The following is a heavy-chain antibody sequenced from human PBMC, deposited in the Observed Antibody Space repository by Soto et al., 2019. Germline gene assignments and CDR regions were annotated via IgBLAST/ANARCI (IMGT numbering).Heavy chain of an antibody. D-gene: IGHD3-10*01. CDR3: ARSLTWFGDPGMDV. V-gene: IGHV1-69*13. CDR1: GGTFSSYA. Sequence: SVKVSCKSSGGTFSSYAISWGRQAPGQGLEWMGGIIPIFGTANYAQKFQGRVTITADESTSTAYMELSSLRSEDTAVYYCARSLTWFGDPGMDVWGQGTTVTVS. CDR2: IIPIFGTA. J-gene: IGHJ6*02.